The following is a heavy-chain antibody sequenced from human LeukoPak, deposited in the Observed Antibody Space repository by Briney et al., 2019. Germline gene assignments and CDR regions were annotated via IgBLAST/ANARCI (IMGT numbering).Heavy chain of an antibody. CDR2: IIPILGIA. CDR3: ARELTTVTTNYYYYYGMDV. V-gene: IGHV1-69*04. D-gene: IGHD4-4*01. Sequence: GASVKVSCKASGGTFNSYAISWVRQAPGQGLEWMGRIIPILGIANYAQKFQGRVTITADKSTSTAYMELSSLRSEDTAVYYCARELTTVTTNYYYYYGMDVWGQGTTVTVSS. CDR1: GGTFNSYA. J-gene: IGHJ6*02.